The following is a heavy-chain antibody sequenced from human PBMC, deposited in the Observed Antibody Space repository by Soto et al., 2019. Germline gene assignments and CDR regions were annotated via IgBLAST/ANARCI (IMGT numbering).Heavy chain of an antibody. CDR1: GYKFTGYL. Sequence: GGSLQISCKGTGYKFTGYLICWVRRGAVQGLEWIGIIYPGDSDTRYSPSFQGQVTISVDKSIDTAYLQWSSLKASDTAMDFCATQSCFGPACYASRPFDTCGLGTQVTVSS. J-gene: IGHJ4*02. V-gene: IGHV5-51*01. D-gene: IGHD3-16*01. CDR3: ATQSCFGPACYASRPFDT. CDR2: IYPGDSDT.